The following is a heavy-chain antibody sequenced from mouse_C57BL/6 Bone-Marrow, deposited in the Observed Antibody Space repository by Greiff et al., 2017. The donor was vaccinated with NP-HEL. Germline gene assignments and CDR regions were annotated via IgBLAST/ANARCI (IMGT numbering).Heavy chain of an antibody. V-gene: IGHV1-69*01. CDR3: ARREDHYYGSSYVGFAY. D-gene: IGHD1-1*01. Sequence: QVQLQQPGAELVMPGASVKLSCKASGYTFTSYWMHWVKQRPGQGLEWIGEIDPSDSYTNYNQKFKGKSTLTVDKSSSTAYMQLSSLTSEDSAVYYCARREDHYYGSSYVGFAYWGQGTLVTVSA. CDR2: IDPSDSYT. CDR1: GYTFTSYW. J-gene: IGHJ3*01.